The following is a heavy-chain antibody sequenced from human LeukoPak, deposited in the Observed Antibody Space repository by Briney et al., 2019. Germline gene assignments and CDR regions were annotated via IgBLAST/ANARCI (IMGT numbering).Heavy chain of an antibody. CDR3: ARETPPDYDFWSGYPYYYYYYYMDV. D-gene: IGHD3-3*01. CDR2: IYTSGST. Sequence: PSETLSLTCTVSGGSISSGGYYWSWIRQPAGKGLEWIGRIYTSGSTNYNPSLKSRVTISVDTSKNQFSLKLSSVTAADTAVYYCARETPPDYDFWSGYPYYYYYYYMDVWGKGTTVTVSS. J-gene: IGHJ6*03. V-gene: IGHV4-61*02. CDR1: GGSISSGGYY.